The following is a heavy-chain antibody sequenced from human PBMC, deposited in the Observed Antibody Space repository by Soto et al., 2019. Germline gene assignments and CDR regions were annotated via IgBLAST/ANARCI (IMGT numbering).Heavy chain of an antibody. V-gene: IGHV4-34*01. CDR2: INHSGST. Sequence: QVQLQQWGAGLLKPSETLSLTCAVYGGSFSGYYWSWIRQPPGKGLEWIGEINHSGSTNYNPSLKSRVTISVDTSKNQFSLKLSSVTAADTAVYYCARGPRVAVAGILRPFDYGGQGTLVTVSS. CDR3: ARGPRVAVAGILRPFDY. J-gene: IGHJ4*02. CDR1: GGSFSGYY. D-gene: IGHD6-19*01.